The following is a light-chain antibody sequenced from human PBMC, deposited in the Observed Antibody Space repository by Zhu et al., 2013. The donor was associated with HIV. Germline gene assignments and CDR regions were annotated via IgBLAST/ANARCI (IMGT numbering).Light chain of an antibody. Sequence: EIVMTQSPATLSVSPGERAALSCRASQSVSINLAWYQQKPGQAPRLLVYDASTRATGVPARFSGSGSGTEFTLTISSLEPEDFAVYYCQQRSNWPPSITFGQGTRLEIK. CDR3: QQRSNWPPSIT. J-gene: IGKJ5*01. CDR1: QSVSIN. CDR2: DAS. V-gene: IGKV3-15*01.